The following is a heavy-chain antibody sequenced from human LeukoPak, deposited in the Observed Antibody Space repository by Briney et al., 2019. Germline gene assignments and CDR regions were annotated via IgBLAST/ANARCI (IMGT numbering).Heavy chain of an antibody. CDR2: ISYDGSNK. V-gene: IGHV3-30*04. Sequence: GGSLRLSCAASGFTFSSYAMHWVRQAPGKGLEWVAVISYDGSNKYYADSVKGRFTISRDNSKNTLYLQMNSLRAEDTAVYYCATLPYYYYSSDHINWGQGTLVTVSS. CDR1: GFTFSSYA. CDR3: ATLPYYYYSSDHIN. D-gene: IGHD3-22*01. J-gene: IGHJ4*02.